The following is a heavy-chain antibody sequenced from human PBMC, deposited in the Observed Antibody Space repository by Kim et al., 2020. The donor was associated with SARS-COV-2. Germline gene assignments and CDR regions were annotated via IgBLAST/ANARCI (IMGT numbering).Heavy chain of an antibody. CDR1: GGSISSSSYY. CDR2: IYYSGST. J-gene: IGHJ5*02. V-gene: IGHV4-39*01. Sequence: SETLSLTCTVSGGSISSSSYYWGWIRQPPGKGLEWIGSIYYSGSTYYNPSLKSRVTISVDTSKNQFSLKLSSVTAEDTAVYYCARHKPYSSSFGYIWFDPWGQGTLVTVSS. D-gene: IGHD6-13*01. CDR3: ARHKPYSSSFGYIWFDP.